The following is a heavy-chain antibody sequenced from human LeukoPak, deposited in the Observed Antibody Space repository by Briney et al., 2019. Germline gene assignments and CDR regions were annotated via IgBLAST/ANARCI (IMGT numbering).Heavy chain of an antibody. D-gene: IGHD3-10*01. Sequence: QSGGSLRLSCAASGLTDSSNYMSWVRQAPGKGLEWVSIIYSGGSTYYADSVKGRFTITRDNSNNTVYLQMNSLRAEDTAVYYCARPYGSGSYLGPWGQGTLVTVSS. V-gene: IGHV3-66*04. CDR3: ARPYGSGSYLGP. CDR1: GLTDSSNY. J-gene: IGHJ4*02. CDR2: IYSGGST.